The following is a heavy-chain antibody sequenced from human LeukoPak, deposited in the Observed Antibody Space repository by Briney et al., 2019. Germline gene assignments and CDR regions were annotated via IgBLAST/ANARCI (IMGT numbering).Heavy chain of an antibody. D-gene: IGHD1-14*01. CDR3: ARSGYNKNWFDP. CDR2: IYYSGST. Sequence: SETLSLTCTVSGGSISSYYWSWIRQPPGKGLEWIGYIYYSGSTNYNPSLKSRVTISVDTSKNQFSLKLSPVTAADTDVYYCARSGYNKNWFDPWGQGTLVTVSS. J-gene: IGHJ5*02. CDR1: GGSISSYY. V-gene: IGHV4-59*01.